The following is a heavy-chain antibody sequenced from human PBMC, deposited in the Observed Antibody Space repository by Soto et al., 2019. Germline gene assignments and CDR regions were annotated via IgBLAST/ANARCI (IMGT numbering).Heavy chain of an antibody. Sequence: EVQLVQSGAEVKKPGESLKNSCEGSGYTFSSYSIGWVRQMPGKGLEWMGIIYPDDSDTRYSPSFRGQVTISVDKSISRAYLQWSSLKASDSAMYFCARIGSSYNSFDYWGRGTLVTVSS. CDR2: IYPDDSDT. CDR3: ARIGSSYNSFDY. V-gene: IGHV5-51*01. D-gene: IGHD2-15*01. J-gene: IGHJ4*02. CDR1: GYTFSSYS.